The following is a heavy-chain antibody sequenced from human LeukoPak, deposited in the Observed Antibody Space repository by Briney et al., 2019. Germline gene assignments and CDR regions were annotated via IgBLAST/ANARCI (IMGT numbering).Heavy chain of an antibody. CDR3: ARDPSGDDDFWSGYYTNYFDP. CDR2: ISSSSSTK. D-gene: IGHD3-3*01. CDR1: GFAFSSYN. Sequence: GGSLRLSCAGSGFAFSSYNMNWVRQAPGRGLEWVSYISSSSSTKYYADSVKGRFTISRDSAKNSLYLQMNSLRAEDTAVYYCARDPSGDDDFWSGYYTNYFDPWGQGTLVTVSS. J-gene: IGHJ5*02. V-gene: IGHV3-48*01.